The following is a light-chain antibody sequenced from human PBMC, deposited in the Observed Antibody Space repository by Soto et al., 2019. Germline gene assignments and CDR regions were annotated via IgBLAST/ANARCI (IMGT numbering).Light chain of an antibody. CDR3: SSYAGTNTFL. Sequence: QSVLTQPASVSGPPGQSIIISCTGTSSDFGTYNVVSWYQQRPGEAPKLMIYQVTKRPSGVSNRFSGSKSGNTASLTISGLQAEDEAHYYCSSYAGTNTFLFGTGTKVTVL. CDR2: QVT. V-gene: IGLV2-23*02. J-gene: IGLJ1*01. CDR1: SSDFGTYNV.